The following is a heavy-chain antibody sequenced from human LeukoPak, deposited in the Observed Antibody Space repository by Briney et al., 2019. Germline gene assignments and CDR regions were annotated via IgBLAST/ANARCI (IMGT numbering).Heavy chain of an antibody. D-gene: IGHD5-18*01. Sequence: PGGSLRLSCAASGFTFSSYGMHWVRQAPGKGLEWVAFIRYDGSNKYYADSVKGRFTISRDNSKNTLYLQMNSLRAEDTAVYYCAKDAGRGYSYGFDAFDIWGQGTMVTVSS. CDR2: IRYDGSNK. CDR1: GFTFSSYG. V-gene: IGHV3-30*02. J-gene: IGHJ3*02. CDR3: AKDAGRGYSYGFDAFDI.